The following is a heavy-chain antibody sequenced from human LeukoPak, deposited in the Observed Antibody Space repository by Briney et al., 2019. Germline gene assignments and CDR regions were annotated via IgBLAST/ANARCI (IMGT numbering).Heavy chain of an antibody. V-gene: IGHV3-23*01. CDR3: AKNNPIVAAAGDYFDY. Sequence: GGSLRLSCAASGFTVSSNYMSWVRQAPGKGLEWVSAISGSGGSTYYADSVKGRFTISRDNSKNTLYLQMNSLRAEDTAVYYCAKNNPIVAAAGDYFDYWGQGTLVTVSS. J-gene: IGHJ4*02. D-gene: IGHD6-13*01. CDR1: GFTVSSNY. CDR2: ISGSGGST.